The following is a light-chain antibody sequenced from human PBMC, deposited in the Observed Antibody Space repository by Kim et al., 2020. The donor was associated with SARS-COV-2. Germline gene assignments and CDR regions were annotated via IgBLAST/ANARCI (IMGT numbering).Light chain of an antibody. CDR3: FLSYSDGRVV. V-gene: IGLV7-46*01. CDR2: ETT. Sequence: VTIAWASSTENILNCHSPSGFQKKPGQGPRTLIYETTKKHPGTPARFSGYLAGGTAALIISGARPEDEADYYCFLSYSDGRVVFGGGTQLTVL. CDR1: TENILNCHS. J-gene: IGLJ3*02.